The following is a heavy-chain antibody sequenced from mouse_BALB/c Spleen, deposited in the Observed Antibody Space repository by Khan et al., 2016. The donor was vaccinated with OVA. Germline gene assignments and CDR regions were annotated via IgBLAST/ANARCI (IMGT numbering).Heavy chain of an antibody. CDR2: FIPTSGYT. CDR3: TRDRIDY. Sequence: VRLQQSGAELAKPGPSVKLSCKVPGYTFTTYWMPWLNRRLARVLKGFDYFIPTSGYTDYNGKFKDRATWSADKSSCTAYMQLSSLASEDSAVYYCTRDRIDYWGQGTTLTVSS. J-gene: IGHJ2*01. V-gene: IGHV1-7*01. CDR1: GYTFTTYW.